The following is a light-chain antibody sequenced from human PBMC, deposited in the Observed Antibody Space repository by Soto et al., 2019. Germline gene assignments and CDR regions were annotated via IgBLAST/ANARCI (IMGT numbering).Light chain of an antibody. CDR2: GTS. CDR3: QQYDSSPFT. J-gene: IGKJ2*01. Sequence: EIVLTQSPVTLSLSPGERATLSCRASHSFSSNRLAWYQHKGGQAPRLLIYGTSARATGLPDRFSGSGSGTDFTLTISRLEPEDFAVYYCQQYDSSPFTFGQGTKLQIK. V-gene: IGKV3-20*01. CDR1: HSFSSNR.